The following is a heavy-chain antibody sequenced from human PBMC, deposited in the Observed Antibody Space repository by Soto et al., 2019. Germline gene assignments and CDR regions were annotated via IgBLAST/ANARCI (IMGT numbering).Heavy chain of an antibody. J-gene: IGHJ4*02. CDR2: ISSSSSYR. CDR3: ARKADDYGDYVFEY. D-gene: IGHD4-17*01. CDR1: GFTFLSYS. V-gene: IGHV3-21*01. Sequence: EVQLVESGGGLVKPGGSLRLSCAASGFTFLSYSMNWVRQAPGKGLEWVSSISSSSSYRYYADSVKGRFTISRDNAKNSLYRQMNSLRAEDTAVYYCARKADDYGDYVFEYWGQGSLVTVSS.